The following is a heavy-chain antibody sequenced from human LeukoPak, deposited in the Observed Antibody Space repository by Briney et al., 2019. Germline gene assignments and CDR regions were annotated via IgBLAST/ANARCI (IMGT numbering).Heavy chain of an antibody. CDR2: IYHSGST. CDR3: ARAGIAVAGWFDY. D-gene: IGHD6-19*01. CDR1: GGSISSGGYS. Sequence: PSQTLSLTCAVSGGSISSGGYSWSWIRQPPGKGLEWIGYIYHSGSTYYNPSLKSRVTISVDTSKNQFSLKLSSVTAADTAVYYCARAGIAVAGWFDYWGQGTLVTVSS. V-gene: IGHV4-30-2*01. J-gene: IGHJ4*02.